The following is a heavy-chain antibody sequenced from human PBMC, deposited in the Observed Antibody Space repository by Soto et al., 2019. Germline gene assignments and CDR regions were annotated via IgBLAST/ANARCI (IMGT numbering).Heavy chain of an antibody. Sequence: ASVKVSCKVSGGTFSSYAISWVRQAPGQGLEWMGGIIPIFGTANYAQKFQGRVTITADESTSTAYMELSSLRSEDTAVYYCARGRVTYYYDSSGYYPSWFDPWGQGTLVTVSS. J-gene: IGHJ5*02. CDR3: ARGRVTYYYDSSGYYPSWFDP. V-gene: IGHV1-69*13. D-gene: IGHD3-22*01. CDR2: IIPIFGTA. CDR1: GGTFSSYA.